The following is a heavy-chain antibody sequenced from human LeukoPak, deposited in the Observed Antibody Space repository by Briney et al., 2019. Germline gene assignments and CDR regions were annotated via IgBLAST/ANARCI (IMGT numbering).Heavy chain of an antibody. V-gene: IGHV3-23*01. D-gene: IGHD5-12*01. J-gene: IGHJ6*02. Sequence: GGSLRLSCAASGFTFSSYAMSWVRQAPGKGLEWVSATSGSGGSTYYADSVKGRFTISRDNSKNTLYLQMNSLRAEDTAVYYCAKVYSGYDLRNGMDVWGQGTTVTVSS. CDR3: AKVYSGYDLRNGMDV. CDR1: GFTFSSYA. CDR2: TSGSGGST.